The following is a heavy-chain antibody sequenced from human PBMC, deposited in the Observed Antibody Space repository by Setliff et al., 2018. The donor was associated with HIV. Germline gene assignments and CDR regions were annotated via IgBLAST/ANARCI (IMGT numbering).Heavy chain of an antibody. Sequence: ASVKVSCKASGGTFSSYAISWVRQAPGQGLEWMGGIIPIFGTANYAQKFQGRVTITTDESTSTAYMELSSLRSEDTAVYYCARVPHPDSSFSAPFDYWGQGTLVTVSS. V-gene: IGHV1-69*05. J-gene: IGHJ4*02. CDR3: ARVPHPDSSFSAPFDY. CDR1: GGTFSSYA. CDR2: IIPIFGTA. D-gene: IGHD6-6*01.